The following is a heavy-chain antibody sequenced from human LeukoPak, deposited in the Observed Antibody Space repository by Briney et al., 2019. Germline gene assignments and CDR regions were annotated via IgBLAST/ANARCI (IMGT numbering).Heavy chain of an antibody. CDR3: ARGPHFWSGYVFDY. Sequence: SETLSLTCAVYGGSFSGYYWSWIRQPPGKGLEWIGEINHSGSTNYNPSLKSRVTISVDTSKNQFSLKLSSVTATDTAVYYCARGPHFWSGYVFDYWGQGTLVTVSS. CDR2: INHSGST. J-gene: IGHJ4*02. V-gene: IGHV4-34*01. CDR1: GGSFSGYY. D-gene: IGHD3-3*02.